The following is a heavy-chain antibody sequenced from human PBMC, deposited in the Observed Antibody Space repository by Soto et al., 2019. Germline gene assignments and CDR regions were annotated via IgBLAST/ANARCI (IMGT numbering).Heavy chain of an antibody. V-gene: IGHV5-51*01. CDR3: ARRHYEGQGFDY. Sequence: PGESLKISCKGSGYSFTNYWIGWVRQMPGKGLEWMGFIYPGDSVTGYNPSFQGQVTISADRSITTAYLQWSSLKASDTAMYYCARRHYEGQGFDYWGQGTLVTVSS. CDR1: GYSFTNYW. D-gene: IGHD4-17*01. J-gene: IGHJ4*02. CDR2: IYPGDSVT.